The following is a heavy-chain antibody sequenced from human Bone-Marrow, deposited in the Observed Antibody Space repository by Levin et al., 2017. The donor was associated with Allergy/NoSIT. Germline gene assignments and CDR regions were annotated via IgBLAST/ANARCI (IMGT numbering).Heavy chain of an antibody. Sequence: GESLKISCAASGFTFNTYAMSWVRQAPGKGLEWVSDISDSGGSTYYADSVKGRFTISRDNSKNTLYLQMNSLRAEDTALYYCAKGVLYDSKSDYWGQGTLVTVSS. CDR2: ISDSGGST. CDR1: GFTFNTYA. V-gene: IGHV3-23*01. CDR3: AKGVLYDSKSDY. D-gene: IGHD3-16*01. J-gene: IGHJ4*02.